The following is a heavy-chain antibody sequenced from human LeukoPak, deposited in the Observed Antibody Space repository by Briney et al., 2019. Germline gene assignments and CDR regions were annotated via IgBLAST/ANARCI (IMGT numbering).Heavy chain of an antibody. Sequence: ASVKVSCKASGYTFTAHYLHWVRQAPGQGLEWMGWVNPNSGGTRYAQHFQGRVVMTSDTSISTAYMELERLTSDDTAVYFCAPNSGYSSGWFTGWGQGTLVTVSS. CDR3: APNSGYSSGWFTG. CDR2: VNPNSGGT. CDR1: GYTFTAHY. V-gene: IGHV1-2*02. D-gene: IGHD6-19*01. J-gene: IGHJ4*02.